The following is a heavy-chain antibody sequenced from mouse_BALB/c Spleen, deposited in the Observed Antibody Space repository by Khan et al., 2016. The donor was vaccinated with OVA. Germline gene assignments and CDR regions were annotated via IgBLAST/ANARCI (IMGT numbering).Heavy chain of an antibody. CDR3: VNHGSSSAWFTY. J-gene: IGHJ3*01. D-gene: IGHD1-1*01. Sequence: QVQLKESGAELAKPGASVKMSCKASGYTFTSYWMHWVKQRPGQGLEWIGYIDPSTDYTEYNQKFKDKATLTADKSSSTAYMQLTSPTSEDSAVYYCVNHGSSSAWFTYWGQGTLVTVSA. CDR1: GYTFTSYW. CDR2: IDPSTDYT. V-gene: IGHV1-7*01.